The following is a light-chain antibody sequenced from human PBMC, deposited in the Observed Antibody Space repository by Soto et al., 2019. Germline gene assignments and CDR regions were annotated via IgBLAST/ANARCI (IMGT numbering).Light chain of an antibody. J-gene: IGLJ2*01. CDR1: TSDIGGYNY. CDR3: YSYTGSATVI. Sequence: QSVLTQPASVSGSPGQSITISCTGTTSDIGGYNYVSWYQQYPGKAPKLIIYEVRNRPSGVSNRFSASKSGNTASLTISGLQAEDEAVYYCYSYTGSATVIFGGGTKLTV. V-gene: IGLV2-14*01. CDR2: EVR.